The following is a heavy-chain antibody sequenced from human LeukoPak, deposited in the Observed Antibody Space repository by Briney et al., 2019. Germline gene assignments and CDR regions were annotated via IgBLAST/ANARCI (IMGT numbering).Heavy chain of an antibody. Sequence: ASVKFSCKASGYTFTSYYMHWVRQAPGQGLEWIGIINPSGGSTSYAQKFQGRVTMTRDTSTSTVYMELSSLRSEDTAVYYCARGSLYYDILTGWFDPWGQGTLVTVSS. CDR3: ARGSLYYDILTGWFDP. CDR2: INPSGGST. V-gene: IGHV1-46*01. J-gene: IGHJ5*02. CDR1: GYTFTSYY. D-gene: IGHD3-9*01.